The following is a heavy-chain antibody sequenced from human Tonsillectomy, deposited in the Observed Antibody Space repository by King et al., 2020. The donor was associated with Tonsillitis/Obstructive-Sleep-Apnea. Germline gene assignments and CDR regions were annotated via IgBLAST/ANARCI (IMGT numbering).Heavy chain of an antibody. J-gene: IGHJ4*02. CDR2: IHHSGST. Sequence: QLQESGPGLVKPSGTLSLTCAVSGGSISGSNWWTWIRQPPGKGLEWIGEIHHSGSTNYNPSLKSRVTITVDKSKNQFSLKLSSMTAADTAVYYCVRGVSDYDFWSGYYSVWGQGTLVTVSS. CDR1: GGSISGSNW. V-gene: IGHV4-4*02. D-gene: IGHD3-3*01. CDR3: VRGVSDYDFWSGYYSV.